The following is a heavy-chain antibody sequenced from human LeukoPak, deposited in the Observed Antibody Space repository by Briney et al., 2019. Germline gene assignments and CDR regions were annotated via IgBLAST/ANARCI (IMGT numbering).Heavy chain of an antibody. D-gene: IGHD4-17*01. V-gene: IGHV3-23*01. CDR1: GFTSSSYL. Sequence: GGSLRLSCTASGFTSSSYLMSWVRQAPGKGLEWVSTISGSGSRTCYADSVKGRFTISRDNSENTLYLQLNSLRAEDTALYYCAKTYADATFDYWGQGNLVTVSS. CDR2: ISGSGSRT. CDR3: AKTYADATFDY. J-gene: IGHJ4*02.